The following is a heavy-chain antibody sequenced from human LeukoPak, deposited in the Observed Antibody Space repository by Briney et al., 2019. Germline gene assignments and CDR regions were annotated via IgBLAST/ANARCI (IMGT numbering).Heavy chain of an antibody. D-gene: IGHD3-16*02. J-gene: IGHJ1*01. CDR2: TNHSGST. Sequence: PSETLSLTCAVYGGSFSGYYWSWIRQPPGKGLEWIGETNHSGSTNYNPSLKSRVTISVDTSKNQFSLKLSSVTSADTAVYYCARGKRYAEYFQHWGQGTLVTVSS. V-gene: IGHV4-34*01. CDR3: ARGKRYAEYFQH. CDR1: GGSFSGYY.